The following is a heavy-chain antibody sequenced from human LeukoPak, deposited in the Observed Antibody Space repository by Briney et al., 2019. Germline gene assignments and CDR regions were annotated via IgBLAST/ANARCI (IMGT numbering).Heavy chain of an antibody. CDR2: IYHSGST. CDR1: GGSISSGGYS. CDR3: AARFYRSSTSCNYYYYGMDV. J-gene: IGHJ6*02. Sequence: PSETLSLTCAVSGGSISSGGYSWSWIRQPPGKGLEWIGYIYHSGSTYYNPSLKSRVTISVDRSKNQFSLKLSSVTAADTAVYYCAARFYRSSTSCNYYYYGMDVWGQGTTVTVSS. D-gene: IGHD2-2*01. V-gene: IGHV4-30-2*01.